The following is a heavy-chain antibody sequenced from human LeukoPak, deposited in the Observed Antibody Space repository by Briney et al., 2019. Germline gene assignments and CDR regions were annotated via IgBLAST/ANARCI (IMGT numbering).Heavy chain of an antibody. CDR3: ARVSPPA. V-gene: IGHV3-48*04. J-gene: IGHJ5*02. CDR2: ISSSSSNI. CDR1: GFTFSSYS. Sequence: PGGSLRLSCAASGFTFSSYSMNWVRQAPGKGLEWVSYISSSSSNIYYAESVKGRFTISRDDAKNSLFLQMNSLRAEDTAVYYCARVSPPAWGQGTLVTVSS.